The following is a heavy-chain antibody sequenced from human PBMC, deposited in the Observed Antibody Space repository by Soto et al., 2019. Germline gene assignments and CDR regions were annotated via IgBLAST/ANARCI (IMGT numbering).Heavy chain of an antibody. CDR1: GFTFSNYA. D-gene: IGHD3-10*01. Sequence: PGGSLRHSCAASGFTFSNYAMYWVRQAPGKGLEWVAVISYDGSNRYYADSVKGRFTISRDNSKNTLYLQMNSLRAEATAVYYCARSLDGNRCYLDYWGQGTLVTVSS. CDR3: ARSLDGNRCYLDY. CDR2: ISYDGSNR. J-gene: IGHJ4*02. V-gene: IGHV3-30-3*01.